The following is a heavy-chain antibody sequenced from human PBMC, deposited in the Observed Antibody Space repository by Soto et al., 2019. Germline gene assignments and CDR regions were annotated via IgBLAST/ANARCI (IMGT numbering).Heavy chain of an antibody. CDR2: IYYSGST. CDR3: ARDLYDFWSGYPKYYFDY. V-gene: IGHV4-61*01. CDR1: GGSVSSGSYY. D-gene: IGHD3-3*01. J-gene: IGHJ4*02. Sequence: SETLSLTCTVSGGSVSSGSYYWSWIRQPPGKGLEWIGYIYYSGSTNYNPSLKSRVTISVDTSKNQFSLKLSSVTAADTAVYYCARDLYDFWSGYPKYYFDYWGQGTLVTVSS.